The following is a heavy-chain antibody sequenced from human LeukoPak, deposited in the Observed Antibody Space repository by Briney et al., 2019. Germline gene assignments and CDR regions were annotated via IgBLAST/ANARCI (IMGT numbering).Heavy chain of an antibody. J-gene: IGHJ4*02. Sequence: GGSLRLSCEASGFTFSSYWMSWVRQAPGKGLEWVADINQDGSEKNYVDSVKGRFTISRDNAKNSLYLQMNSLRAEDTAVYYCAFGSYYDSSGSLFDYWGQGTLVTVSS. CDR3: AFGSYYDSSGSLFDY. CDR2: INQDGSEK. CDR1: GFTFSSYW. D-gene: IGHD3-22*01. V-gene: IGHV3-7*01.